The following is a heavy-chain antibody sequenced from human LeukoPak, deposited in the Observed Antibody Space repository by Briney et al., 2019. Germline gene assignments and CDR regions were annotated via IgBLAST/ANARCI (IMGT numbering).Heavy chain of an antibody. CDR2: INHSGST. CDR3: ARDRLELTGVSWFDP. D-gene: IGHD7-27*01. CDR1: GGSFSGYY. J-gene: IGHJ5*02. V-gene: IGHV4-34*01. Sequence: SETLSLTCAVYGGSFSGYYWSWIRQPPGKGLEWIGEINHSGSTNYNPSLKSRVTISVDTSKNQFSLKLSSVTAADTAVYYCARDRLELTGVSWFDPWGQGTLVTVSS.